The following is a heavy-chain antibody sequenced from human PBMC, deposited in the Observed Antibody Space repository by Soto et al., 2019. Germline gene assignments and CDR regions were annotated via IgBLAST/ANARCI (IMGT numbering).Heavy chain of an antibody. CDR3: GSDFIAAAGRDV. D-gene: IGHD6-13*01. V-gene: IGHV1-8*02. CDR1: GYTFTSYD. J-gene: IGHJ4*03. Sequence: GASVEVSCEASGYTFTSYDINWVLQAPGQGLEWMGGMNPNSGNTSYAQKFQGRVTMTRNASISTAYMELSSLRSEDTAVYYWGSDFIAAAGRDVWGQGTLVTVSS. CDR2: MNPNSGNT.